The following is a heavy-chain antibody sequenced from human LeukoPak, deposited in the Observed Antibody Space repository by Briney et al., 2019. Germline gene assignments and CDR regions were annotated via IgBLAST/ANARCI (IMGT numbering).Heavy chain of an antibody. CDR1: GGSFSGYY. J-gene: IGHJ3*02. V-gene: IGHV4-34*01. CDR2: INHSGST. CDR3: ARGAAPGSAGYDFWSGYPGHDAFDI. Sequence: SETLSLTCAVYGGSFSGYYWSWIRQPPGKGLEWIGEINHSGSTNYNPSLKSRVTISVDTSKNQFSLKLNSVTAADTAVYYCARGAAPGSAGYDFWSGYPGHDAFDIWGQGTMVTVSS. D-gene: IGHD3-3*01.